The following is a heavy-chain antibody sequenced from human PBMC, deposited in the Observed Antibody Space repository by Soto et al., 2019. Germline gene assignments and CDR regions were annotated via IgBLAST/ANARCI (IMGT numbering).Heavy chain of an antibody. J-gene: IGHJ5*02. CDR1: GFTFSRYT. V-gene: IGHV3-48*02. Sequence: GGSLRLSCAASGFTFSRYTMHCVRQAPGMGLEWVSSISDSSTIISYADSVNGRFTISRDNAKNSLYLQMDSLRDEDTAVYYCARDGYSTSSDWPWLEPWGQGTMVTVSS. CDR3: ARDGYSTSSDWPWLEP. D-gene: IGHD6-6*01. CDR2: ISDSSTII.